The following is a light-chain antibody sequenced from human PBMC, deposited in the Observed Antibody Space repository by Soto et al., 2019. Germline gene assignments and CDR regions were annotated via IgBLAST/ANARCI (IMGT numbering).Light chain of an antibody. J-gene: IGLJ1*01. CDR1: SSDVGAYNS. CDR2: KGS. Sequence: QSVLAQPASVSGSPGQSITISCTGTSSDVGAYNSVSWYQQHPHKAPQVIIYKGSQRPSGVSNRFSGSTSGNAASLTISGLQADDEADYFCCSSAPESTYVFGTGTKPTVL. V-gene: IGLV2-23*01. CDR3: CSSAPESTYV.